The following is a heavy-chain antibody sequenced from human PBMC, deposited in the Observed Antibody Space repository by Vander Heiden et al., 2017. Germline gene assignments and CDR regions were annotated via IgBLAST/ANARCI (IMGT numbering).Heavy chain of an antibody. CDR3: VHSTSITMIRV. CDR1: GSPLSTSGVA. D-gene: IGHD3-22*01. V-gene: IGHV2-5*01. Sequence: QITFKESGPTPVKPTQTLTLTCTFPGSPLSTSGVAVGWIRQPPGKALEWLAFIYWNDDKRYSPSLKSRLTFTKDTSKNQVVLTMTNVDPVDTATYYCVHSTSITMIRVWGQGTTVTVSS. J-gene: IGHJ6*02. CDR2: IYWNDDK.